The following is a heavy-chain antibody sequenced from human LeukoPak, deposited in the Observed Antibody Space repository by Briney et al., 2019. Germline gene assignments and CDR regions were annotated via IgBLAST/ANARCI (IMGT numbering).Heavy chain of an antibody. CDR3: AKGPVSAIVGAITRDY. Sequence: RPGGSLRLSCAASGFTFSRYSMNWGRQAPGKGLEWVTLISGRTGSTYYEDAVKGRFPSCRDNSKNTVYLQMNSLRVEDTAVYYCAKGPVSAIVGAITRDYWGEGTLVSVSS. D-gene: IGHD1-26*01. J-gene: IGHJ4*02. CDR1: GFTFSRYS. V-gene: IGHV3-23*01. CDR2: ISGRTGST.